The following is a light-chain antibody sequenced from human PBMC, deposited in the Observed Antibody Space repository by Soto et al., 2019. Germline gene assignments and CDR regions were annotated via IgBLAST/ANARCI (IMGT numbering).Light chain of an antibody. CDR1: SSNIGSHT. CDR2: SNT. CDR3: ATWDDSLNGVV. V-gene: IGLV1-44*01. J-gene: IGLJ2*01. Sequence: QSVLTQPPSASGTPGQTIAISCSGGSSNIGSHTVYWFQQLPGTAPRLLIYSNTQRPSGVPDRFSRSKSGTSASLAISGLQSEYEGDYYCATWDDSLNGVVFGGGTKLTVL.